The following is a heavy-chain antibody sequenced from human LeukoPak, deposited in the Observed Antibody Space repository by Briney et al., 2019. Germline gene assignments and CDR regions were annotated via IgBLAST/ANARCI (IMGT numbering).Heavy chain of an antibody. CDR3: AKDVYSSSSFDY. Sequence: PGGSLRLSCAASRFTFSSYGMHWVRQAPGKGLEWVAVISYDGSNKYYADSVKGRFTISRDNSKNTLYLQMNSLRAEDTAVYYCAKDVYSSSSFDYWGQGTLVAVSS. D-gene: IGHD6-6*01. V-gene: IGHV3-30*18. CDR2: ISYDGSNK. J-gene: IGHJ4*02. CDR1: RFTFSSYG.